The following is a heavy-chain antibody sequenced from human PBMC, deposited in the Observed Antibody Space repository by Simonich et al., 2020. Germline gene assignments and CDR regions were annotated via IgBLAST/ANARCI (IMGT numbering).Heavy chain of an antibody. D-gene: IGHD1-7*01. CDR2: ISGSGGIT. CDR1: GFTFSSYA. CDR3: AKRSGVSITGTFDY. Sequence: EVQLLESGGGLVQPGGSLRLSCAASGFTFSSYAMSWVRQAPGKGLGWVAAISGSGGITYYADSVKGRFTISRDNSKNTLYLQMNSLRAEDTAVYYCAKRSGVSITGTFDYWGQGTLVTVSS. J-gene: IGHJ4*02. V-gene: IGHV3-23*01.